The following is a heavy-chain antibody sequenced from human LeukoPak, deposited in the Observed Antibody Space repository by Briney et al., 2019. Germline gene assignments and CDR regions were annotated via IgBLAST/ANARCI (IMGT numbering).Heavy chain of an antibody. CDR2: ISYDGSNK. J-gene: IGHJ4*02. Sequence: GGSLRLSCAASGFTFSSYGMHWVRQAPGKGLEWVAVISYDGSNKYYADSVKGRFTISRDNSKNTLYLQMSSLRAEDTAVYYCAKEGYSSGWYYFDYWGQGTLVTVSS. CDR1: GFTFSSYG. CDR3: AKEGYSSGWYYFDY. V-gene: IGHV3-30*18. D-gene: IGHD6-19*01.